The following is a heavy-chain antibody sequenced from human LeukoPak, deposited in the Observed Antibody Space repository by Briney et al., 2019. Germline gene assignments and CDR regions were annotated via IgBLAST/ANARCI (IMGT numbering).Heavy chain of an antibody. J-gene: IGHJ3*02. CDR2: IYHNGNT. CDR3: ARAPLGATKGAFHI. Sequence: PSETLSLACTVSGDSISSGGYSWSWIRQPPGKGLEWIGYIYHNGNTYYNPSLKSRVTISVDRSKNQFSLKLSSVTAADTAIYYCARAPLGATKGAFHIWGQGTMVTVSS. D-gene: IGHD1-26*01. CDR1: GDSISSGGYS. V-gene: IGHV4-30-2*01.